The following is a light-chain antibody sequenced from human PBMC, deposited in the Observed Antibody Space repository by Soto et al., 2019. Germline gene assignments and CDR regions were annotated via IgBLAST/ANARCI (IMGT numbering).Light chain of an antibody. V-gene: IGKV3-15*01. CDR2: GAS. CDR3: QQYNSWRQIT. Sequence: EIVMTQSPATLSVSPGERATLSCRASQSIRINVGWYQQRPGQAPRLLIYGASTRATGIPPRFSGSGSGTEFTLTISSLDSEYSAVYYYQQYNSWRQITFGQGTRLEIK. J-gene: IGKJ5*01. CDR1: QSIRIN.